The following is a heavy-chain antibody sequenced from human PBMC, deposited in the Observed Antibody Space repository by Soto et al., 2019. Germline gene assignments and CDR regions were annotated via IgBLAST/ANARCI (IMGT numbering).Heavy chain of an antibody. D-gene: IGHD1-7*01. CDR2: LSGSGNST. CDR3: ARTPYYYYGMDV. CDR1: GFSFSSYA. J-gene: IGHJ6*02. V-gene: IGHV3-23*01. Sequence: EVQLLESGGGLVQRGGSLRLSCAASGFSFSSYAMSWVRQTPGKGLEWVSGLSGSGNSTFYADSVKGRLTISRDNSKNTLYLQMHSLRVEDTAIYYCARTPYYYYGMDVWGLGTTVTVSS.